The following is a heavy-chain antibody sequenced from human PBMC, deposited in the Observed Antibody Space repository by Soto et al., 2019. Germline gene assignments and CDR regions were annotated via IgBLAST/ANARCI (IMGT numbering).Heavy chain of an antibody. D-gene: IGHD1-26*01. CDR1: GGTFSSET. V-gene: IGHV1-69*02. J-gene: IGHJ5*02. CDR2: IIPMVDIV. Sequence: QVQLVQSGAEVKKPGSSVRVSCKASGGTFSSETISWVRQAPGQGLEWMGRIIPMVDIVNYAQRLQGRVTITADKSTSTVYMALSSLRSEDTAVYYCSTLFAPWGQGTLVTVSS. CDR3: STLFAP.